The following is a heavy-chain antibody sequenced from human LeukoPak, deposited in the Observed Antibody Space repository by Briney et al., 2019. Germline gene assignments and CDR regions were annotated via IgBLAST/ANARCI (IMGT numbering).Heavy chain of an antibody. CDR3: ARAGSITIFGVVTMAAFDI. CDR2: MNPNSGNT. V-gene: IGHV1-8*03. J-gene: IGHJ3*02. D-gene: IGHD3-3*01. Sequence: GASVKVSCKAPGYTFTSYDINWVRQATGQGLEWMGWMNPNSGNTGYAQKFQGRVTITRNTSISTAYMELSSLRSEDTAVYYRARAGSITIFGVVTMAAFDIWGQGIMVTVSS. CDR1: GYTFTSYD.